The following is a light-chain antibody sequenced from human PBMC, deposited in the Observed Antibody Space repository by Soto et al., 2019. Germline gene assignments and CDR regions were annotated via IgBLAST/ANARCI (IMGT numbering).Light chain of an antibody. V-gene: IGKV3-15*01. CDR2: GAS. Sequence: DIVMTQSPATLSVSPGERATLSCRASQSISSNLAWYQQKPGQAPRLIIDGASTRATGISARFSGSGSGTEFTLTISSLQSEDLAVYYCQQYNNWPLTFGQGTRLEIK. J-gene: IGKJ5*01. CDR1: QSISSN. CDR3: QQYNNWPLT.